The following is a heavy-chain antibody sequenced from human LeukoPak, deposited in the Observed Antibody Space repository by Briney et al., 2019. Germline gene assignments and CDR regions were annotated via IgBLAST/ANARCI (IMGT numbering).Heavy chain of an antibody. V-gene: IGHV4-38-2*01. CDR3: ARAPRDSSSSNYMRRFDY. CDR2: IYHSGTT. CDR1: GYSFSSYNY. J-gene: IGHJ4*02. D-gene: IGHD3-22*01. Sequence: SETLSLTCAVPGYSFSSYNYWVWLRPPPRQGLEWAGVIYHSGTTYYNPSLKSRVTMSVDTSKNQFSLKLSSVTAADTAVYYCARAPRDSSSSNYMRRFDYWGQGTLVTVSS.